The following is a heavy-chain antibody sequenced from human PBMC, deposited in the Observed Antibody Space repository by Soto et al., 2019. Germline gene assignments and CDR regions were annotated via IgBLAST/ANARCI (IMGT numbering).Heavy chain of an antibody. CDR2: ISSRSDI. CDR1: GFTFSTYS. J-gene: IGHJ6*02. V-gene: IGHV3-21*01. Sequence: PGGSLRLSCVGSGFTFSTYSINWVRQAPGKGLEWVSSISSRSDIYYADSVKGRFTISRDNAKNSVSLQMNSLRAEDTAVYYCARQYTAWPLAYGLDVWGQGTTVTVSS. CDR3: ARQYTAWPLAYGLDV. D-gene: IGHD2-2*02.